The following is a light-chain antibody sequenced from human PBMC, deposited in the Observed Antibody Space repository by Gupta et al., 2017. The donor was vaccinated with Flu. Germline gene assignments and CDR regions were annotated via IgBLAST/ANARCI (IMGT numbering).Light chain of an antibody. CDR2: QNN. CDR3: QAWDGNSVV. V-gene: IGLV3-1*01. Sequence: YELTQPPPLSVSPGQTATITCSGDKLAHKYACWYQRRPGQSPVLVIFQNNKRPSGLPGRFSASNSGNTASLTVTGTPLVDEADYYCQAWDGNSVVFDGATKLSVL. J-gene: IGLJ2*01. CDR1: KLAHKY.